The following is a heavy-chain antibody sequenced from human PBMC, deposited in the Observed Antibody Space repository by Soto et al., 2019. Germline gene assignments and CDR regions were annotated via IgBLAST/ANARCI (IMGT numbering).Heavy chain of an antibody. CDR1: GGTFSSYA. Sequence: QVQLVQSGAEVKKPGSSVKVSCKASGGTFSSYAISWVRQAPGQGLEWMGGIIPIFGTANYAPKFQGRVTITADESTXXXXXXXXXXXXXXXXXXXXXXXXXXXXYYYGMDVWGQGTTVTVSS. CDR3: XXXXXXXXYYYGMDV. V-gene: IGHV1-69*12. J-gene: IGHJ6*02. CDR2: IIPIFGTA.